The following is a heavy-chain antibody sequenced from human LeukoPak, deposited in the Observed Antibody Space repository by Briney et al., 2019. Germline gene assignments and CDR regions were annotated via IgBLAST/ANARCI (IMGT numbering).Heavy chain of an antibody. V-gene: IGHV4-39*07. CDR1: GGSISINNYY. D-gene: IGHD5-12*01. Sequence: SETLSLTCTVSGGSISINNYYWGWIRQPPGKGLEWIGNIYYSGSTYYNPSLKSRVTISVDTSKNQFSLKLSSVTAADTAVYYCASPAANSGYDYPFDYWGQGTLVTVSS. CDR3: ASPAANSGYDYPFDY. CDR2: IYYSGST. J-gene: IGHJ4*02.